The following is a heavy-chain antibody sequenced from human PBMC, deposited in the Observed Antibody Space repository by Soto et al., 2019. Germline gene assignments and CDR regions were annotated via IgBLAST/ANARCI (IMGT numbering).Heavy chain of an antibody. CDR2: IYPGDSDT. CDR1: GYSFTSYW. V-gene: IGHV5-51*01. D-gene: IGHD5-18*01. J-gene: IGHJ6*02. Sequence: GESLKISCKGSGYSFTSYWIGWVRQMPGKGLEWMGIIYPGDSDTRYSPSFQGQVTISADKSISTAYLQWSSLKASDTAMYYCARSVDTAMVTPYYYGMDVWGQGTTVTVSS. CDR3: ARSVDTAMVTPYYYGMDV.